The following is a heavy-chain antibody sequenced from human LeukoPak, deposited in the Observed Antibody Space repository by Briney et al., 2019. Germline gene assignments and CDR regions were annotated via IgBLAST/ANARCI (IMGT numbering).Heavy chain of an antibody. CDR2: ISYDGSNK. Sequence: GGSLRLSCAASGFTFSSNGMHWVRQAPGKGLEWVAVISYDGSNKHYADSVKGRFTISRDNSKNTLYLQMNSLRAEDTAVYYCARCLLGATTGLDYWGQGTLVTVSS. J-gene: IGHJ4*02. D-gene: IGHD1-26*01. V-gene: IGHV3-30*03. CDR1: GFTFSSNG. CDR3: ARCLLGATTGLDY.